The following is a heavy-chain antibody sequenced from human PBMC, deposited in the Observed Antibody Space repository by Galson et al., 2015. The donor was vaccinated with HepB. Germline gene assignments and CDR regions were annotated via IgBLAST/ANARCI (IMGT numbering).Heavy chain of an antibody. CDR3: ARVVVAATEYYYGMDV. J-gene: IGHJ6*02. Sequence: SLRLSCAASGFSVSSNFMSWVRQAPGKGLDWVSLIYGDGRRYYADSVKGRFTISRDNSENTVYLQMSSLRAEDTAVYYCARVVVAATEYYYGMDVWGQGTTVTVSS. CDR1: GFSVSSNF. V-gene: IGHV3-53*01. CDR2: IYGDGRR. D-gene: IGHD2-15*01.